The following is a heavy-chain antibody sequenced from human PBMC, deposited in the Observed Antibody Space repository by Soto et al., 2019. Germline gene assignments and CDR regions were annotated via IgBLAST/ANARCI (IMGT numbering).Heavy chain of an antibody. J-gene: IGHJ3*02. Sequence: SETLSLTCTVSGGSISSYYWSWIRQPPGKGLEWIGYIYYSGSTNYNPSLKSRVTISVDTSKNQFSLKLSSVTAADTAVYYCARFARYCSSTSCYDAFDIWGQGTMVTVSS. CDR1: GGSISSYY. D-gene: IGHD2-2*01. CDR3: ARFARYCSSTSCYDAFDI. CDR2: IYYSGST. V-gene: IGHV4-59*01.